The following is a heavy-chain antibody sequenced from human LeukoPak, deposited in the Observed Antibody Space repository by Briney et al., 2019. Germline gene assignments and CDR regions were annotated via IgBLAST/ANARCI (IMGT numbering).Heavy chain of an antibody. CDR1: GFAASDYY. J-gene: IGHJ4*02. Sequence: GGSLRLSCAASGFAASDYYMTWMRQAPGKGPEWVSYINSGGSTTLYADSVRGRFTISRDNAKNSLYLQMNSLRAEDTAIYYCTSGTDYWGRGTLVTVSS. D-gene: IGHD1-1*01. CDR2: INSGGSTT. V-gene: IGHV3-11*04. CDR3: TSGTDY.